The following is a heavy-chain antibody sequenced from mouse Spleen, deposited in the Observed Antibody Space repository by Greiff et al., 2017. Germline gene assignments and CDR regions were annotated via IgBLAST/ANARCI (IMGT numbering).Heavy chain of an antibody. V-gene: IGHV2-4*02. CDR3: ARNLYYGNYDYAMDY. J-gene: IGHJ4*01. CDR1: GFSLTSYG. D-gene: IGHD2-1*01. CDR2: IWSGGST. Sequence: VKLQQSGPGLVQPSQSLSITCTVSGFSLTSYGVHWVRQPPGKGLEWLGVIWSGGSTDYNAAFISRLSISKDNSKSQVFFKMNSLQADDTAIYYCARNLYYGNYDYAMDYWGQGTSVTVSS.